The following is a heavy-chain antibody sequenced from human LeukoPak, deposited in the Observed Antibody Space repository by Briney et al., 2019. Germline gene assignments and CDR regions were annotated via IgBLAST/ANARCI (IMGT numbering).Heavy chain of an antibody. CDR3: AKDEGKVQLIENYMDV. Sequence: GGSLRLSCAASGFTFSSYGMHWVRQAPGKGPEWVAVIWYDGSNKYYADSVKGRFTISRDNSKNTLYLQMNSLRAEDTAVYYCAKDEGKVQLIENYMDVWGKGTTVTVSS. J-gene: IGHJ6*03. D-gene: IGHD6-13*01. CDR1: GFTFSSYG. CDR2: IWYDGSNK. V-gene: IGHV3-33*06.